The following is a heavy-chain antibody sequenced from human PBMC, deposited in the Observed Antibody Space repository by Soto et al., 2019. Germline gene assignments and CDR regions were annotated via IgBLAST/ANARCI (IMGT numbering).Heavy chain of an antibody. Sequence: QVQLVQSGAEVKKPGASVKVSCKASGYTFTSYGISWVRQAPGQGLEWMGWISAYNGNTNYAQKLQGRVTMTTDTSXXTAYMELRSLGSDDTAVYCCASGIAAAGNPYLFDYWGQGTLVTVSS. J-gene: IGHJ4*02. V-gene: IGHV1-18*01. D-gene: IGHD6-13*01. CDR1: GYTFTSYG. CDR3: ASGIAAAGNPYLFDY. CDR2: ISAYNGNT.